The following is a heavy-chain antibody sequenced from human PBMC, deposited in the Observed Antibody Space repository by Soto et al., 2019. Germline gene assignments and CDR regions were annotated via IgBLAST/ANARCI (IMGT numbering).Heavy chain of an antibody. CDR1: GGCISSYY. CDR2: IYTSGST. Sequence: PXGSLSLTCTVCGGCISSYYWSWIRQPAGKGLEWIGRIYTSGSTNYNPSLKSRVTMSVDTSKNQFSLKLSSVTAADTAVYYCAREFNIAAAGTGWFDPWGQRTLVTVSS. V-gene: IGHV4-4*07. J-gene: IGHJ5*02. CDR3: AREFNIAAAGTGWFDP. D-gene: IGHD6-13*01.